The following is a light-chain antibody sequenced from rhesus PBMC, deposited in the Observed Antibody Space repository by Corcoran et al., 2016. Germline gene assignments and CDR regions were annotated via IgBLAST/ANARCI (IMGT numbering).Light chain of an antibody. J-gene: IGKJ4*01. Sequence: DIQMTQSPSSLSASVGDRVTITCRASENVNNYLNWYQQKPGKALKLLIYKASTLQSGVPSRFSGSGSGTDYTFTISSLQPEDVATYYCQPGYGTPLTFGGGTKVELK. V-gene: IGKV1-74*01. CDR1: ENVNNY. CDR3: QPGYGTPLT. CDR2: KAS.